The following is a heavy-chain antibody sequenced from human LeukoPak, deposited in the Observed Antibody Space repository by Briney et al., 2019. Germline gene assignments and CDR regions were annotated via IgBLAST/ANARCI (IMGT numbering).Heavy chain of an antibody. CDR3: ARGLVACTTTNYY. J-gene: IGHJ4*02. CDR2: IHPNSGGT. Sequence: ASVKLSCKASGYTFTGYYMHWTRQAPGQGPEWMGFIHPNSGGTNYAQKFQDRVTMTRDTSISTAYKELSRLRSDDTAVYYCARGLVACTTTNYYWGQGTLVTV. D-gene: IGHD6-19*01. CDR1: GYTFTGYY. V-gene: IGHV1-2*02.